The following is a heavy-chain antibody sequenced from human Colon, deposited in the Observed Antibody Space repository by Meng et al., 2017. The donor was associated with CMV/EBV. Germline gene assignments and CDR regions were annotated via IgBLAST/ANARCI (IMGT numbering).Heavy chain of an antibody. V-gene: IGHV1-2*02. CDR2: INANSGAT. CDR3: ARDGVSSVTDLDY. Sequence: ASVKVSCKASGFTFTDYYFYWMRQATGQGLEYMGWINANSGATGCAQKFQGRVSMTRDTSISTIYMELGGLRPDDTAVYYCARDGVSSVTDLDYWGQGTLVTVSS. J-gene: IGHJ4*02. CDR1: GFTFTDYY. D-gene: IGHD6-19*01.